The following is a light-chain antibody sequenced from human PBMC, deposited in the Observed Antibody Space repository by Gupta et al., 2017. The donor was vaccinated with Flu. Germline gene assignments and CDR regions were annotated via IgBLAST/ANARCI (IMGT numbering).Light chain of an antibody. Sequence: DIVLTQSPGTLSLSPGEKVSLSCRSSETVSANYLSWFQLRPVQAPRLLIYGTSTRSTGISERFSGSGSGTDFTLTIRELEPEDSAVYYCQQYGSLPWTFGPGTKVEI. CDR3: QQYGSLPWT. J-gene: IGKJ1*01. V-gene: IGKV3-20*01. CDR1: ETVSANY. CDR2: GTS.